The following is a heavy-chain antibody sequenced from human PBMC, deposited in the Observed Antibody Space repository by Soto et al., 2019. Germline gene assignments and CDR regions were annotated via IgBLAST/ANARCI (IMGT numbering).Heavy chain of an antibody. J-gene: IGHJ5*02. CDR1: GGSFGSSAYY. CDR2: INSSGST. V-gene: IGHV4-39*01. Sequence: SETLSLTCTVSGGSFGSSAYYWGWIRRAPGKGLEWIGSINSSGSTFSNPSLKSRVTLSVDTSKDQFSLKLTSVTAADTALYYCSRRAPEGFDPWGQGTLGTVS. CDR3: SRRAPEGFDP.